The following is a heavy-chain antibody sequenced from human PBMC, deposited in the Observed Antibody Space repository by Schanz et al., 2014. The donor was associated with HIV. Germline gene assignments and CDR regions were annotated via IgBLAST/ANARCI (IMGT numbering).Heavy chain of an antibody. J-gene: IGHJ4*02. CDR2: MNPNSGNT. V-gene: IGHV1-8*02. Sequence: QVQLVQSGAEVKKPGASVKVSCKASGYTFSNFDINWVRQATGQGLEWMGWMNPNSGNTGYAQKFQGRVTMTADTFTSTAYMELRSLTSDDTAVYYCARGYCSGGTCYSGDYWGQGTLVTVSS. CDR1: GYTFSNFD. D-gene: IGHD2-15*01. CDR3: ARGYCSGGTCYSGDY.